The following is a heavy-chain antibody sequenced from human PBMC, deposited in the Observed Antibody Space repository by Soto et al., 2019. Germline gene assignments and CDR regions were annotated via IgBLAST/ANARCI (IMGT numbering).Heavy chain of an antibody. J-gene: IGHJ4*02. CDR2: IIPIFGTA. CDR1: GGTFSSYA. D-gene: IGHD6-19*01. CDR3: AREEQWLESWFDY. V-gene: IGHV1-69*13. Sequence: ASVKVSCKASGGTFSSYAISWVRQAPGQGLEWMGGIIPIFGTANYAQKLQGRVTITADESTSTAYMELSSLRSEDTAVYYCAREEQWLESWFDYWGQGTLVTVSS.